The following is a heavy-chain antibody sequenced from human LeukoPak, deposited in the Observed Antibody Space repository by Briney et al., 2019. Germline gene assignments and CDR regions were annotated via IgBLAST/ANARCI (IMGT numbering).Heavy chain of an antibody. CDR3: ARSAFLVTAPGLYYFDY. V-gene: IGHV4-34*01. D-gene: IGHD6-13*01. Sequence: SETLSLTCAVYGGSFSGYYWSWIRQPPGKGLEWIGEINHSGSTNYNPSLKGRVTMSVATSKNQFSLHLSSVTAPDTAVYYCARSAFLVTAPGLYYFDYWGQGTLVAVSS. CDR2: INHSGST. CDR1: GGSFSGYY. J-gene: IGHJ4*02.